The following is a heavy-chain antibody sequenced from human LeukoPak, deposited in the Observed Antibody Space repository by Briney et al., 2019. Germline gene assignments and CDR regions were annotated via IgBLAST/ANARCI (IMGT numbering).Heavy chain of an antibody. V-gene: IGHV3-66*01. CDR1: GFTVSSNF. Sequence: GGSLRLSCAASGFTVSSNFMTWVRQAPGKGLEWVSVIYSGGSTYYAESVRGRFTISRDNSKNTLYLQMNSLRAEDTAVYYCARDREVGDGIDSFDIWGQGTMVTVSS. J-gene: IGHJ3*02. CDR2: IYSGGST. D-gene: IGHD1-26*01. CDR3: ARDREVGDGIDSFDI.